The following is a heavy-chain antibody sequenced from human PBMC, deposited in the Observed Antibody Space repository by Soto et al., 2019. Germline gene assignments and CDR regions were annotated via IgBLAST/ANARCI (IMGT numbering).Heavy chain of an antibody. CDR2: INPSGST. D-gene: IGHD5-12*01. J-gene: IGHJ4*02. V-gene: IGHV4-34*01. CDR1: GGSFSGYY. Sequence: QVQLQQWGAGLLKPSETLSLTCAVYGGSFSGYYWSWIRQPPGKGLAWMGEINPSGSTNYKPSIKSRVTKSVNTSKNRFYLKRSSVTAAHTAVYYCARGLVAVWWQMSRRFDYWGPGTLVTVFS. CDR3: ARGLVAVWWQMSRRFDY.